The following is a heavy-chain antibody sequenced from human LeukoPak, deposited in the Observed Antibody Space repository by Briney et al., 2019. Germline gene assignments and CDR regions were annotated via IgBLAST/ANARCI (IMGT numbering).Heavy chain of an antibody. J-gene: IGHJ4*02. D-gene: IGHD2-2*03. CDR2: ISSGSGYI. CDR1: GFTFSSYS. V-gene: IGHV3-21*04. Sequence: GGSLRLSCAASGFTFSSYSMNWVRQAPGTGLEWVSYISSGSGYIYYAGSVKGRFTISRDNAKKSLYLQMNSLRAEDTGIYYCARIDGYCSSASCYSRLDYWGQGILVTVSS. CDR3: ARIDGYCSSASCYSRLDY.